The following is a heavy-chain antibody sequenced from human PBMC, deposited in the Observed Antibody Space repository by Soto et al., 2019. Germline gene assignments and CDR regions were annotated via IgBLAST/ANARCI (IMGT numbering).Heavy chain of an antibody. CDR3: ARIPDIVVVPAARTYYYYGMDV. CDR1: GGTFSSYA. D-gene: IGHD2-2*01. J-gene: IGHJ6*02. CDR2: IIPIFGTA. Sequence: ASVKVSCKASGGTFSSYAISWVRQAPGQGLEWMGGIIPIFGTANYAQKFQGRVTITADESTSTAYMELSSLRSEDTAVYYCARIPDIVVVPAARTYYYYGMDVWGQGTTVTVSS. V-gene: IGHV1-69*13.